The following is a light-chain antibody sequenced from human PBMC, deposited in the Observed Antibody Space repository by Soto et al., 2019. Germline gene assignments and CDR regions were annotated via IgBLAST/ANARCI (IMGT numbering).Light chain of an antibody. CDR2: DAS. V-gene: IGKV1D-12*01. Sequence: DIQMTQSPSSVSASIGDRVTITCRASQGIGRWLAWYQQKPGKAPKLLIYDASSLQSGVPSRFSGSGSGTDFTLTIDILQPEDFATYFCQQADSFPLTFCGGTKVDIK. CDR1: QGIGRW. J-gene: IGKJ4*01. CDR3: QQADSFPLT.